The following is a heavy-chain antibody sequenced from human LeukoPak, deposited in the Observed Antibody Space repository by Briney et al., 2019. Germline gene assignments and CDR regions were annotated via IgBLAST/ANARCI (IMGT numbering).Heavy chain of an antibody. J-gene: IGHJ5*02. V-gene: IGHV1-69*05. D-gene: IGHD2-2*01. CDR1: GGTFSSYA. CDR2: IIPIFGTA. CDR3: ARARTASIVVVPAAMWFDP. Sequence: ASVTVSCTASGGTFSSYAISWVRQAPGQGLEWMGGIIPIFGTANYAQKSQGRVTITTDESTSTAYMELSSLRSEDTAVYYCARARTASIVVVPAAMWFDPWGQGTLVTVSS.